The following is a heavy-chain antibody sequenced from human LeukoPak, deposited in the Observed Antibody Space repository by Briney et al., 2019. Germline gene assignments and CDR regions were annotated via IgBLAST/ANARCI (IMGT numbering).Heavy chain of an antibody. CDR2: IYYSGNT. CDR1: GGSITTYY. D-gene: IGHD3-10*01. Sequence: PSETLSLTCTVSGGSITTYYWTWLRQPPGKGPEWIGHIYYSGNTNYNPSLKSRVTISVDTSKNQFSLKLSSVTAADTAVYYCARGGDIRGDYWYFDLWGRGALVTVSS. V-gene: IGHV4-59*01. CDR3: ARGGDIRGDYWYFDL. J-gene: IGHJ2*01.